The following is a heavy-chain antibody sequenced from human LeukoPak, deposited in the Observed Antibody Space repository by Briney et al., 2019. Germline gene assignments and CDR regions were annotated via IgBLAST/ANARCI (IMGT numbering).Heavy chain of an antibody. Sequence: GGSLRLSCAASGFTFSSYSMNWVRQAPGKGLEWVSSISSSSSYIYYADSAKGRLTISRDNAKSSLYLQMNSLRAEDTAVYYCARVEYDSSGYYDYWGQGTLVTVSS. CDR1: GFTFSSYS. D-gene: IGHD3-22*01. CDR2: ISSSSSYI. J-gene: IGHJ4*02. V-gene: IGHV3-21*01. CDR3: ARVEYDSSGYYDY.